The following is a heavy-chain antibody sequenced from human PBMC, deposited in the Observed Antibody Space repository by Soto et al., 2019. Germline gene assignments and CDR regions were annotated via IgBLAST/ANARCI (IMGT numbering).Heavy chain of an antibody. V-gene: IGHV3-72*01. CDR2: TRNKHQGYTT. CDR1: GFSVRDHY. J-gene: IGHJ4*02. Sequence: EVQLVESGGGVVQPGGSLRLSCAASGFSVRDHYMDWVRQDPGKGLEWVGLTRNKHQGYTTEHAASVKGRFVISRDDSENSVYLQMNSLKIEDTAVYYCVREGFFTLDHWGQGILVTVSS. CDR3: VREGFFTLDH.